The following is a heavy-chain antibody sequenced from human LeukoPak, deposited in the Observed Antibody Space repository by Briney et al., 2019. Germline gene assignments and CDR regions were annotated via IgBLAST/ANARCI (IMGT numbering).Heavy chain of an antibody. CDR1: GFTLSDHY. CDR3: ARNEGSF. V-gene: IGHV3-11*01. J-gene: IGHJ4*02. D-gene: IGHD1-26*01. CDR2: ISNSGSLK. Sequence: GGSLRLSCAASGFTLSDHYMSWFRQAPGKGLERVSYISNSGSLKYYADSVKGRFTISRDNAKNSLYLQMDSLRAEETAVYYCARNEGSFWGQGTLVTVSS.